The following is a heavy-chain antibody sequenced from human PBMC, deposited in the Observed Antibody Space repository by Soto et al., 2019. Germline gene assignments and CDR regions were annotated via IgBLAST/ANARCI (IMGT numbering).Heavy chain of an antibody. CDR2: ISWDGGST. D-gene: IGHD2-2*01. CDR1: GFTFDDYA. Sequence: AGGSLRLSCAASGFTFDDYAMHWVRQAPGKGLEWVSLISWDGGSTYYADSVKGRFTISRDNSKNSLYLQMNSLRAEDTALYYCAKVSGRCSSTSCYHRYGMDVWGQGTTVTVSS. V-gene: IGHV3-43D*04. J-gene: IGHJ6*02. CDR3: AKVSGRCSSTSCYHRYGMDV.